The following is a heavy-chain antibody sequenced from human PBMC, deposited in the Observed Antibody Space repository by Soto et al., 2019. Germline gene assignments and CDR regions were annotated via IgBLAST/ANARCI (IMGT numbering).Heavy chain of an antibody. CDR3: ARGPNGDYSYFDY. CDR2: INPNSGGT. Sequence: GASVKVSCKASGYTFTGYYMHWVRQAPGQGLEWMGWINPNSGGTNYAQKFQGRATITRDTSASTAYMELSSLRSEDTAVYYCARGPNGDYSYFDYWGQGTLVTVSS. J-gene: IGHJ4*02. CDR1: GYTFTGYY. V-gene: IGHV1-2*02. D-gene: IGHD4-17*01.